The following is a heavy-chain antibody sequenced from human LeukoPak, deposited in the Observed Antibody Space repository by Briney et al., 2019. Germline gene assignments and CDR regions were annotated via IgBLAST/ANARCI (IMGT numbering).Heavy chain of an antibody. D-gene: IGHD6-19*01. CDR3: VKDLQQWLVQQAFDI. CDR1: GFTFSSYA. J-gene: IGHJ3*02. Sequence: PGGSLRLSCAASGFTFSSYAMHWVRQAPGKGLEYVSAISSNGGSTYYADSVKGRFTISRDNSKNTLYLQMSSLRAEDTAVYYCVKDLQQWLVQQAFDIWGQGTMVTVSS. V-gene: IGHV3-64D*06. CDR2: ISSNGGST.